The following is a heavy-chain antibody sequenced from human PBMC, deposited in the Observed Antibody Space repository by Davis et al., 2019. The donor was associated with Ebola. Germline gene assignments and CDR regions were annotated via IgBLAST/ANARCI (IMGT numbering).Heavy chain of an antibody. CDR1: AASITNYY. CDR3: ASGSYWGSFDY. J-gene: IGHJ4*02. Sequence: MPSETLSLPCPLPAASITNYYWSWIRQPPGKGLEWIGFVYYSGSTSYNPSLKSRVTMSVDTSKNQFSLKLSSVTAADTAVYYCASGSYWGSFDYWGQGTLVTVSS. CDR2: VYYSGST. D-gene: IGHD1-26*01. V-gene: IGHV4-59*01.